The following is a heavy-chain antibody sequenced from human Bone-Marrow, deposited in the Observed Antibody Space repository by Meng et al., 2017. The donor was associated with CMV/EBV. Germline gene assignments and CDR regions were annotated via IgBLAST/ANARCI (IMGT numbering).Heavy chain of an antibody. Sequence: GESLKISCAASGFTFSDYYMTWIRQAPGKGLEWVSYISSSGSTIYYADSVKGRFTISRDNAKHSLFLQTNSLRAEDTSVYYCAIMRLGRRVRGSPGYYGMDVWGQGTTVTVSS. V-gene: IGHV3-11*04. J-gene: IGHJ6*02. D-gene: IGHD1-26*01. CDR1: GFTFSDYY. CDR3: AIMRLGRRVRGSPGYYGMDV. CDR2: ISSSGSTI.